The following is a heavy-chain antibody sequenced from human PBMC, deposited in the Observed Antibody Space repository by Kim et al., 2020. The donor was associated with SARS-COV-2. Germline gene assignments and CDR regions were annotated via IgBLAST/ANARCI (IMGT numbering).Heavy chain of an antibody. CDR3: VKDLDISSWYGGSAFDY. CDR1: GFSFNNYG. CDR2: MSYDGSHK. Sequence: GGSLRLSCAASGFSFNNYGMHWVRQAPGKGLEWVAVMSYDGSHKYYGESVKGRFTISRDNSKNTLFLQMNSLRADDTAVYYCVKDLDISSWYGGSAFDYWGQGTLVTVSS. V-gene: IGHV3-30*18. D-gene: IGHD6-13*01. J-gene: IGHJ4*02.